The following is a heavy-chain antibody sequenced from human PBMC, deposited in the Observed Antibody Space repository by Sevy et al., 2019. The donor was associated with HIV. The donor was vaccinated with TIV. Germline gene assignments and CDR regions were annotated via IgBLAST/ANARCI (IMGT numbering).Heavy chain of an antibody. V-gene: IGHV3-15*01. Sequence: GGSLRLSCAASGFTFNYAWMSWVRQAPGKGLEWVGRIKSKTDGCTADYAAHVKGRFTISRDDSENTLYLQMNSLKTEDTAVYYCASLVKNDCWDGRVNYYGLDVWGQGTTVTVSS. CDR1: GFTFNYAW. CDR3: ASLVKNDCWDGRVNYYGLDV. D-gene: IGHD3-3*01. CDR2: IKSKTDGCTA. J-gene: IGHJ6*02.